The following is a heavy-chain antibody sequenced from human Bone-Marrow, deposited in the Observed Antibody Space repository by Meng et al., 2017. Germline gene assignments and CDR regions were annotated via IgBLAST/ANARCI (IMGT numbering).Heavy chain of an antibody. J-gene: IGHJ4*02. D-gene: IGHD2-21*01. CDR2: IKQDGSEK. CDR1: GFTFSSYW. Sequence: GESLKISCAASGFTFSSYWMSWVRQAPGKGLEWVANIKQDGSEKYYVDSVKGRFTISRDNAKNSLYLQMNSLRAEDTAVYYCARVWTLNIFDYWGQGTLVTVSS. CDR3: ARVWTLNIFDY. V-gene: IGHV3-7*01.